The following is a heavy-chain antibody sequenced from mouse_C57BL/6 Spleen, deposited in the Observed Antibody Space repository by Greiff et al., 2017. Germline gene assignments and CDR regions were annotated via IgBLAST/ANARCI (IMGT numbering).Heavy chain of an antibody. CDR1: GYSITSGYY. Sequence: EVQLVESGPGLVKPSQSLSLTCSVTGYSITSGYYWNWIRQFPGNKLEWMGYISYDGSNNYNPSLKNRISITRDTSKNQFFLKLNSVTTEDTATYYCARAGYDHYFDYWGQGTTLTVSS. J-gene: IGHJ2*01. CDR3: ARAGYDHYFDY. V-gene: IGHV3-6*01. D-gene: IGHD2-3*01. CDR2: ISYDGSN.